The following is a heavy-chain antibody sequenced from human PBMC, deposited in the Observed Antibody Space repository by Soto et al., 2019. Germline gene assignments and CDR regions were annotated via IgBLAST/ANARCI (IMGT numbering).Heavy chain of an antibody. J-gene: IGHJ3*02. CDR2: IYYNGST. CDR1: GGSISSGGYY. V-gene: IGHV4-31*03. CDR3: ARTLYYYDSSGYYPLVPPHAFDI. Sequence: ASETLSLTCTVSGGSISSGGYYWSWIRQHPGKGLEWIGYIYYNGSTYYNPSLKSRVTISVDTSKNQFSLKLSSVTAADTAVYYCARTLYYYDSSGYYPLVPPHAFDIWGQGTMVTVS. D-gene: IGHD3-22*01.